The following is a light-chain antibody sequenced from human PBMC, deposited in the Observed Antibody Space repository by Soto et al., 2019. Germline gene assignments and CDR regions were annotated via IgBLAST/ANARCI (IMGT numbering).Light chain of an antibody. CDR2: EGS. CDR3: CSYAGSSTFV. V-gene: IGLV2-23*03. CDR1: DSDVGSYNL. Sequence: QSALTQPASVSGSPGQSLTISCTGTDSDVGSYNLVSWYQQHPGEPPKLMIYEGSKRPSGVSNRFSGSKSGNTASLTISGLQAEDEADYYCCSYAGSSTFVFGGGTKLTVL. J-gene: IGLJ2*01.